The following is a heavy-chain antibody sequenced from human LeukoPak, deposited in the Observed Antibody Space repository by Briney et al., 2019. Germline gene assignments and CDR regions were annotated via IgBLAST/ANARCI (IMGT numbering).Heavy chain of an antibody. CDR1: GYTFTGYY. Sequence: ASVKVSCKASGYTFTGYYMHWVRQAPGQGLEWMGWINPNSGGTNYAQKFQGRVTMTRDTSISTAYMELSRLRSDDTAVYYCARIPPTLIDYYYYMDVWGKGTTVTVSS. CDR3: ARIPPTLIDYYYYMDV. J-gene: IGHJ6*03. CDR2: INPNSGGT. V-gene: IGHV1-2*02.